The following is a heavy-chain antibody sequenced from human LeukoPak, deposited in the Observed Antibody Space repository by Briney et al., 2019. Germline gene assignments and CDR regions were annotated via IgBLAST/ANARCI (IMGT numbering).Heavy chain of an antibody. CDR1: GGSISSGSYY. CDR3: ARGGVVQYSSGQGIPFDY. CDR2: IYTSGST. Sequence: SETLSLTCTVSGGSISSGSYYWSWIRQPAGKGLEWIGRIYTSGSTNYNPSLKSRVTISVDTSKNQFSLKLSSVTAADTAVYCCARGGVVQYSSGQGIPFDYWGQGTLVTVSS. J-gene: IGHJ4*02. V-gene: IGHV4-61*02. D-gene: IGHD6-19*01.